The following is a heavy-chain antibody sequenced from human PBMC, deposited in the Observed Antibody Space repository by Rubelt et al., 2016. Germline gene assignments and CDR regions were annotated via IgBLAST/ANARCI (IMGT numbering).Heavy chain of an antibody. D-gene: IGHD6-13*01. CDR1: GYTFTSYG. J-gene: IGHJ5*02. CDR2: ISAYNGNK. CDR3: AKYSSTHRWFDP. Sequence: QVQLVQSGAEVKKPGASVKVSCKASGYTFTSYGISWVRQAPGQGLEWMGWISAYNGNKNVARERRVGVPMTTKNARSTADMGLRSLGSDDTAVYYWAKYSSTHRWFDPWGQGTLVTVSS. V-gene: IGHV1-18*01.